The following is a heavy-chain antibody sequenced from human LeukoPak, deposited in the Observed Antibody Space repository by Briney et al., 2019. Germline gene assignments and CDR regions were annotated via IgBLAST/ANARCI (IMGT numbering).Heavy chain of an antibody. J-gene: IGHJ6*02. D-gene: IGHD3-10*01. CDR1: CVSISSYY. CDR2: IYTSGST. Sequence: PSETLSLSRTVSCVSISSYYWSWIRQPAGKGLEWIGRIYTSGSTNYNPSLKSRVTMSVDTSKNQFSLKLSSVTAANTAVYYCARERRWFGESPYGMDVWGQGTTVTVSS. V-gene: IGHV4-4*07. CDR3: ARERRWFGESPYGMDV.